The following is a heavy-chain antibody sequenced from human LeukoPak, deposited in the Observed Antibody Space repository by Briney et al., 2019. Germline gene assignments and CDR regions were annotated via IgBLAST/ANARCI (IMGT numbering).Heavy chain of an antibody. CDR3: ARGLYWPVFDY. D-gene: IGHD2-15*01. Sequence: SETLSLTCTVSGGSISSSNYYWGWIRQPPGKGLEWIGEINHSGSTNYNPSLKSRVTISVDTSKNQFSLKLSSVTAADTAVYYCARGLYWPVFDYWGQGTLVTVSS. CDR2: INHSGST. V-gene: IGHV4-39*07. J-gene: IGHJ4*02. CDR1: GGSISSSNYY.